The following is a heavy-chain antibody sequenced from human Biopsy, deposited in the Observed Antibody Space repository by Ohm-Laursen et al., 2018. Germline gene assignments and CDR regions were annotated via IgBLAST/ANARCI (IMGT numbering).Heavy chain of an antibody. J-gene: IGHJ4*02. CDR1: GGSFTGHY. CDR3: ARESALAGDFDS. D-gene: IGHD6-19*01. Sequence: GTLSLTCTVSGGSFTGHYWSWIRQPPGKGLEWIGHISYTGYTSYNASLKSRVTISVDTSRNHFSLRLSSLTAADTAVYYCARESALAGDFDSWGQGTLVTVSS. V-gene: IGHV4-59*11. CDR2: ISYTGYT.